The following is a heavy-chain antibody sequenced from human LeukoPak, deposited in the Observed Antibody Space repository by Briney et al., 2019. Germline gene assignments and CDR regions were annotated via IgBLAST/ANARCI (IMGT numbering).Heavy chain of an antibody. CDR3: ARPRIYGDYPPGLFYY. V-gene: IGHV3-11*04. D-gene: IGHD4-17*01. CDR1: GFTFSDYY. J-gene: IGHJ4*02. CDR2: ISSSGSTK. Sequence: GGSLRLSCAASGFTFSDYYMSWIRQAPGKGLEWVSYISSSGSTKYYADSVKGRFTISRDNAKNSYLQMNSLRAEDTAVYYCARPRIYGDYPPGLFYYWGQGTLVTVSS.